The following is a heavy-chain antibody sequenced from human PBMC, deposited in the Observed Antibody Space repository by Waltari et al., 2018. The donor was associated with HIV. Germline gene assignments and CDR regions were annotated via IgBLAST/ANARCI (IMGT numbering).Heavy chain of an antibody. J-gene: IGHJ6*02. CDR1: GFTVSSNY. CDR3: ARDLGSSSWYNYYYGMDV. Sequence: EVQRVQSGGGLIQPGGSLRLSCPASGFTVSSNYMCWARQGQGRGVGVAAIIYSGGNKYYGYTGKGRFTISRDNAKNTLYLRLNSLRAEDSAVYYCARDLGSSSWYNYYYGMDVWGQGTTVSVSS. V-gene: IGHV3-53*01. CDR2: IYSGGNK. D-gene: IGHD6-13*01.